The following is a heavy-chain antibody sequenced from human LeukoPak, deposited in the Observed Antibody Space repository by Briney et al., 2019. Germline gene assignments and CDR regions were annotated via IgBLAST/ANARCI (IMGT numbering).Heavy chain of an antibody. D-gene: IGHD2-15*01. J-gene: IGHJ4*02. CDR1: GFTFSSYA. V-gene: IGHV3-23*01. Sequence: LAGGSLRLSRAASGFTFSSYAMSWVRQAPGKGLEWVSAISGSGGSTYYADSVKGRFTISRDNSKNTLYLQMNSLRAEDTAVYYCAKPGYCSGGSCYGNFDYWGQGTLVTVSS. CDR3: AKPGYCSGGSCYGNFDY. CDR2: ISGSGGST.